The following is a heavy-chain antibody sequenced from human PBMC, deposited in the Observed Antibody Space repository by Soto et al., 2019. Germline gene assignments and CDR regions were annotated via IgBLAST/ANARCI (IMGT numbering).Heavy chain of an antibody. D-gene: IGHD3-10*01. V-gene: IGHV3-30-3*01. J-gene: IGHJ4*02. Sequence: ESGGGVVQPGRSLRLSCAASGFTFSSYAMHWVRQAPGKGLEWVAVISYDGSNKYYADSVKGRFTISRDNSKNTLYLQMNSLRAEDTAVYYCARDRTDYGSGSCFDYWGQGTLVTVSS. CDR3: ARDRTDYGSGSCFDY. CDR1: GFTFSSYA. CDR2: ISYDGSNK.